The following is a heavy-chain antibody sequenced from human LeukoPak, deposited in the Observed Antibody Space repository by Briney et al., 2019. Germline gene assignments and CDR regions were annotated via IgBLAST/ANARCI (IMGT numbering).Heavy chain of an antibody. D-gene: IGHD3-22*01. CDR3: ARGPYYYDSSGYYPTYYFDY. CDR1: GGTFSSYA. Sequence: SVKVSCKASGGTFSSYAISWVRQAPGQGLEWMGRIIPILGIANYAQKFQGRVTMTRDTSTSTVYMELSSLRSEDTAVYYCARGPYYYDSSGYYPTYYFDYWGQGTLVTVSS. CDR2: IIPILGIA. V-gene: IGHV1-69*04. J-gene: IGHJ4*02.